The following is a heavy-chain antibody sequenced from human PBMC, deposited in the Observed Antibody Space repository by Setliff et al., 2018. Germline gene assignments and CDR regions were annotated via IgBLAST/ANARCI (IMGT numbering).Heavy chain of an antibody. CDR2: IRSKAFSYAT. V-gene: IGHV3-73*01. D-gene: IGHD3-9*01. CDR3: TTSLRYFDWSPTDY. J-gene: IGHJ4*02. CDR1: GFTFSGSA. Sequence: PGGSLRLSCAVSGFTFSGSAVHWVRQASGKGLEWVGRIRSKAFSYATRYTESMKGRFTISRDDSKNTLYLQMNSLKTEDTAVYYCTTSLRYFDWSPTDYWGQGTQVTVS.